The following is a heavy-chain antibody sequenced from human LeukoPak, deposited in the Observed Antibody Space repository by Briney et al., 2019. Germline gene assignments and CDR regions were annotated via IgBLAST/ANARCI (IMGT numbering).Heavy chain of an antibody. V-gene: IGHV4-31*03. CDR1: GGSISSGGYY. D-gene: IGHD4-17*01. CDR3: ARDASSASDTVTHYLDY. Sequence: SQTLSLTCTVSGGSISSGGYYWSWIRQHPGKGLEWIGYIYYSGSTYYNPSLKSRVTVSVDTSKNQFSLKLSSVTAADTAVYYCARDASSASDTVTHYLDYWGQGTLVTVSS. CDR2: IYYSGST. J-gene: IGHJ4*02.